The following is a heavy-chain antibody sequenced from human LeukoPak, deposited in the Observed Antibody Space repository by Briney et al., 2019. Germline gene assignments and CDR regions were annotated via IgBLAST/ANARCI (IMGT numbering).Heavy chain of an antibody. CDR1: GFTFSSYC. J-gene: IGHJ3*02. CDR2: ISYDGGKK. Sequence: PGGSLRLFCAASGFTFSSYCMHWVRQAPGKGLEWVAGISYDGGKKDYADSVKGRFTISRDSSKNILYLQMNSLRVEDTAVYYCAKGFSSGPWDACDIWGQGTMVTVSS. V-gene: IGHV3-30*18. CDR3: AKGFSSGPWDACDI. D-gene: IGHD3-22*01.